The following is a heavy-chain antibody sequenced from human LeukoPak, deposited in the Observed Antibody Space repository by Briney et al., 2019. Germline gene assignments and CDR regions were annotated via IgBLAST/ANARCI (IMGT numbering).Heavy chain of an antibody. Sequence: ASVKVSCKASGYTFTSYDINWVRQATGQGLEWMGWMNPNSGNTGYAQKFQGRVTMTRNTSINTAYMELSSLRSEDTAVYYCARGRGYSGYVINWGQGTLVTVSS. CDR3: ARGRGYSGYVIN. CDR1: GYTFTSYD. V-gene: IGHV1-8*01. J-gene: IGHJ4*02. D-gene: IGHD5-12*01. CDR2: MNPNSGNT.